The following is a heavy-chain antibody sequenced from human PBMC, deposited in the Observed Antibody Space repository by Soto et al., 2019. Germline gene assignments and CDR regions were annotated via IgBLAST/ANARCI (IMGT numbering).Heavy chain of an antibody. D-gene: IGHD3-16*01. CDR1: GFTFSTYN. CDR3: AREDTYDLDYFDY. Sequence: EVQLVESGGGLVKPGGSLRLSCAASGFTFSTYNMNWVRQAPGKGLEWVSSISTGSTYISYSDSVRGRFIISRDNXKNSLYLQMNSLRAEDTAVYYCAREDTYDLDYFDYWGQGTLVTVSS. J-gene: IGHJ4*02. V-gene: IGHV3-21*01. CDR2: ISTGSTYI.